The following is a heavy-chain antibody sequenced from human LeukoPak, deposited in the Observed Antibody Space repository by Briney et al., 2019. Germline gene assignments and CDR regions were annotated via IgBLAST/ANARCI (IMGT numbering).Heavy chain of an antibody. CDR1: GFTFRTYW. D-gene: IGHD3/OR15-3a*01. Sequence: GGSLRLSCAASGFTFRTYWMHWVRQAPGKGLVWVSRINSDGSTTTYVDSVEGRFTISRDNAKNTLYLEMNSLRAEDTAVYYCTRGWTADYWGQGTLVTVSS. CDR2: INSDGSTT. J-gene: IGHJ4*02. V-gene: IGHV3-74*01. CDR3: TRGWTADY.